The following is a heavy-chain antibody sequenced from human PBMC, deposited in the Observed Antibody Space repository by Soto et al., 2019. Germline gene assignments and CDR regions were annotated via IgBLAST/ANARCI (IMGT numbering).Heavy chain of an antibody. Sequence: QVQLQESGPGLVQPSGTLSLTCAVSGDSINNSHWWSWVRQTPGKGLEWIGETYHSGTTNYNPSLKTRVTIEIDTSKNQFSLKMNSVPAADTAVYYCAREVNSSPARGQNWFDPWGQGTLVTVSS. CDR2: TYHSGTT. CDR3: AREVNSSPARGQNWFDP. CDR1: GDSINNSHW. D-gene: IGHD6-13*01. V-gene: IGHV4-4*02. J-gene: IGHJ5*02.